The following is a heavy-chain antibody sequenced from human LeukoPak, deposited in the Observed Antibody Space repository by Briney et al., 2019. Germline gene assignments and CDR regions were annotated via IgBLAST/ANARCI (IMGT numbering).Heavy chain of an antibody. CDR3: AKDYSGYDEYYFDY. Sequence: PGRSLRLSWAASGFTFSSYGMHWVRQAPGKGLEWVAVIWYDGSNKYYADSVKGRFTISRDNSKNTLYLQMNSLRAEDTAVYYCAKDYSGYDEYYFDYWGQGTLVTVSS. D-gene: IGHD5-12*01. J-gene: IGHJ4*02. CDR1: GFTFSSYG. CDR2: IWYDGSNK. V-gene: IGHV3-33*06.